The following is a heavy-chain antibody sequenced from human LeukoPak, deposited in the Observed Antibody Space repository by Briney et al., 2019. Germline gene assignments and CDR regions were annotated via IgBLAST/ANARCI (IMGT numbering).Heavy chain of an antibody. J-gene: IGHJ4*02. V-gene: IGHV1-2*06. CDR1: GYTFSGDH. CDR2: ITPNSGGT. CDR3: ARDRNLYSRSLAS. D-gene: IGHD1-26*01. Sequence: ASLKVSCKASGYTFSGDHIHWVRQAPGQGLEWMGRITPNSGGTTFAHNPQGRVTITSDTSTSTAYMELSRLTSDDTAVYYCARDRNLYSRSLASWGQGTLVTVSA.